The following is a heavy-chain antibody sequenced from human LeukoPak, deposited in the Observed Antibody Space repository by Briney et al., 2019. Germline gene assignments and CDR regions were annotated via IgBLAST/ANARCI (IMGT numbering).Heavy chain of an antibody. CDR1: GYTFTSYG. CDR2: INPNSGGT. V-gene: IGHV1-2*02. D-gene: IGHD3-10*01. CDR3: ARDWNVLLWFGEFGWFDP. Sequence: GASVKVSCKASGYTFTSYGISWVRQAPGQGLEWMGWINPNSGGTNYAQKFQGRVTMTRDTSISTAYMELSRLRSDDTAVYYCARDWNVLLWFGEFGWFDPWGQGTLVTVSS. J-gene: IGHJ5*02.